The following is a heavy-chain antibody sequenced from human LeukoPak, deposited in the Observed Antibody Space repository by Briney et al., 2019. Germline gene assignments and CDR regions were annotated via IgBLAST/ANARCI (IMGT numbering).Heavy chain of an antibody. J-gene: IGHJ4*02. CDR2: IYHSGST. D-gene: IGHD3-10*01. Sequence: KPSQTLSLTCAVSGGSISSGGYSWSWIRQPPGKGLEWIGYIYHSGSTYYNPSLKSRVTISVDRSKNQLSLKLSSATAADTAVYYCARGRYGSGSYSTFDYWGQGTLVTVSS. V-gene: IGHV4-30-2*01. CDR1: GGSISSGGYS. CDR3: ARGRYGSGSYSTFDY.